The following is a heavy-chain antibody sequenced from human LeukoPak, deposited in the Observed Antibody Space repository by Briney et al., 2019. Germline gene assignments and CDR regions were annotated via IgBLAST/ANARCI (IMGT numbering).Heavy chain of an antibody. D-gene: IGHD3-16*01. V-gene: IGHV3-11*04. CDR1: GFTFSDYC. J-gene: IGHJ4*02. CDR2: ISSSGNTR. Sequence: PGGSRRLSCAASGFTFSDYCMSWIRQAPGKGLEWVAYISSSGNTRYYAHSVKGRFTISRDNAKNSLYLQMNSLRAEDTAVYYCAWGGMAAFDSWGQGTLVTVSS. CDR3: AWGGMAAFDS.